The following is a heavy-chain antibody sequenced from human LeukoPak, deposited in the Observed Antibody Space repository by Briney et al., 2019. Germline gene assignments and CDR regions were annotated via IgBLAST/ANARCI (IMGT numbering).Heavy chain of an antibody. J-gene: IGHJ5*02. V-gene: IGHV1-2*02. D-gene: IGHD3-10*01. CDR1: GYTFTGYY. Sequence: ASVKVSCKASGYTFTGYYMHWVRQAPGQGLEWMGWINPHSGGTNYAQKFQGRVTMTRDTSISTAYMELSRLRSDDTAVYYCARLSGDYGSERFNWFDPWGQGTLVTVSS. CDR3: ARLSGDYGSERFNWFDP. CDR2: INPHSGGT.